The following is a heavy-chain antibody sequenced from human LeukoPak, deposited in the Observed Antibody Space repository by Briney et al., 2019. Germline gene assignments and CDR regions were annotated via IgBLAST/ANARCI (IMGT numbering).Heavy chain of an antibody. J-gene: IGHJ4*02. CDR2: MYYSGGT. Sequence: SETLSLTCTVSGGSISSSSHYWGWIRQSPGKGLEWVGCMYYSGGTYYNPSLKSRVTISVDTSQNQFSLRLSSVTAADTAVYYCARQSAGEIDCSGGTCYRKYYIDFWGQGTLVTVSS. CDR1: GGSISSSSHY. CDR3: ARQSAGEIDCSGGTCYRKYYIDF. V-gene: IGHV4-39*01. D-gene: IGHD2-15*01.